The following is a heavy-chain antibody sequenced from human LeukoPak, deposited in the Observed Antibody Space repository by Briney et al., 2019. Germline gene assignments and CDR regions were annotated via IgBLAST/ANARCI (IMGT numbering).Heavy chain of an antibody. J-gene: IGHJ4*02. Sequence: GGSLRLSCAASGFTFSSYAMHWVRQAPGKGLEWVAVISYDGSNKYYADSVKGRFTISRDNSKNTLYLQMNSLRAEDTAVYYCARGRRGYCSSTSCYYFDYWGQGTLVTVSS. CDR1: GFTFSSYA. D-gene: IGHD2-2*01. V-gene: IGHV3-30-3*01. CDR3: ARGRRGYCSSTSCYYFDY. CDR2: ISYDGSNK.